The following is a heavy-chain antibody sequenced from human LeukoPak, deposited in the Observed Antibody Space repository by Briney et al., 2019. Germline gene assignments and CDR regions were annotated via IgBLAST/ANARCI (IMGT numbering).Heavy chain of an antibody. CDR2: INHSGST. D-gene: IGHD3-10*01. V-gene: IGHV4-34*01. J-gene: IGHJ6*03. Sequence: PSETLSLTCADYGGSFSGYYWSWIRQPPGKGLEWIGGINHSGSTNYNPSLKSRVTISVDTSKNQFSLKLSSVTAADTAVYYCASRPGGFGGYYYMDVWGKGTTVTVSS. CDR3: ASRPGGFGGYYYMDV. CDR1: GGSFSGYY.